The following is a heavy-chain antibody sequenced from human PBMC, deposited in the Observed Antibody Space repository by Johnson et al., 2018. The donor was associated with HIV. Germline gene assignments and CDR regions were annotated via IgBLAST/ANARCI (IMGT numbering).Heavy chain of an antibody. Sequence: VQLVESGGGLVQPGGSLKLACTASGFTFSTYAMSWVRQAPGRGLEWVSAISGGGGSTYYADSVKGRFPISRDNSKNTLYLEMNSLRAEDTAVYYCRARIVLEGRVLPDAFDIWGQGTMVTVSS. CDR3: RARIVLEGRVLPDAFDI. J-gene: IGHJ3*02. D-gene: IGHD3-22*01. CDR1: GFTFSTYA. V-gene: IGHV3-23*04. CDR2: ISGGGGST.